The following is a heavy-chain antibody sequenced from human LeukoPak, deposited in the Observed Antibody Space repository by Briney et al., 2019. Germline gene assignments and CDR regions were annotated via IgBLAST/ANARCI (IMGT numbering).Heavy chain of an antibody. J-gene: IGHJ5*02. D-gene: IGHD6-19*01. V-gene: IGHV3-30*18. Sequence: GGSLRLSCAASGFTFSKYAMSWVRQAPGKGLEWVAMISHDGGSEHYGDSVKGRLTISRDNSKNTLYLQMNSLRVEDTAVYYCAKDWGSSDWYNWFDPWGQGTLVTVSS. CDR3: AKDWGSSDWYNWFDP. CDR2: ISHDGGSE. CDR1: GFTFSKYA.